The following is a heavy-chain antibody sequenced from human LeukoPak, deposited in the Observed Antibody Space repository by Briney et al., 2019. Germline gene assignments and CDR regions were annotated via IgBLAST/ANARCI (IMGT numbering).Heavy chain of an antibody. CDR1: GFTFSSYS. Sequence: GGSLRLSCAASGFTFSSYSMNWVRQAPGKGLEWVSYISSSSSYIYYTDSVKGRFTISRDNAKNSLYLQMNSLRAEDTAVYYCAELGITMIGGVWGKGTTVTISS. CDR3: AELGITMIGGV. J-gene: IGHJ6*04. D-gene: IGHD3-10*02. V-gene: IGHV3-21*05. CDR2: ISSSSSYI.